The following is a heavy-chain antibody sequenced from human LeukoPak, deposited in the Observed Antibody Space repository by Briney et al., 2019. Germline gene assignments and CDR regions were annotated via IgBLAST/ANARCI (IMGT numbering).Heavy chain of an antibody. Sequence: PGGSLRLSCAASGFTFSSYTMNWVRQAPGKGLEWVSYISSSSSTIYYADSVKGRFTISRDNAENSLYLQMNSLRAEDAAVYYCARAGTRGYNWCDPWGQGTLVTVSS. D-gene: IGHD1/OR15-1a*01. J-gene: IGHJ5*02. CDR1: GFTFSSYT. V-gene: IGHV3-48*01. CDR2: ISSSSSTI. CDR3: ARAGTRGYNWCDP.